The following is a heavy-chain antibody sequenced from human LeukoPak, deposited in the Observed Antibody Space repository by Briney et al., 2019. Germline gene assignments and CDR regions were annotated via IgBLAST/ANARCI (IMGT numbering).Heavy chain of an antibody. CDR3: ARGRGYYDSSGYYRRSAFDI. V-gene: IGHV4-4*07. D-gene: IGHD3-22*01. CDR1: GGSISSYY. Sequence: PSETLSLTCTVSGGSISSYYWSWIRQPAGKGLEWIGRIYTSGSTNYNPSLKSRVTMSVDTSKNQFSLKLSSVTAADTAVYYCARGRGYYDSSGYYRRSAFDIWGQGTMVTVSS. J-gene: IGHJ3*02. CDR2: IYTSGST.